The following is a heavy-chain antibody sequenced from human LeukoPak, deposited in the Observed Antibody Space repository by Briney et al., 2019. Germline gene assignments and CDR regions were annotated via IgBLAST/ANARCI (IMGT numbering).Heavy chain of an antibody. V-gene: IGHV3-30-3*01. Sequence: GGSLRLSCAASGFTFSSYAMHWVRQAPGKGLEWVAVISYDGSNKYYADSVKGRFTISRDNSKNTLYLQMNSLRAEDTAVYYCARNPPLTGDFDFWGPGTMVTVSS. D-gene: IGHD7-27*01. CDR3: ARNPPLTGDFDF. CDR1: GFTFSSYA. CDR2: ISYDGSNK. J-gene: IGHJ4*02.